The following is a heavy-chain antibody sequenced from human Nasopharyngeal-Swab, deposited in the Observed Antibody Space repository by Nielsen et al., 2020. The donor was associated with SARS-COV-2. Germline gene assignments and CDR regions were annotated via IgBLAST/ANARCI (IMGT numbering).Heavy chain of an antibody. J-gene: IGHJ3*02. CDR2: ISGSGGST. D-gene: IGHD3-10*01. Sequence: VRQAPGKGLEWVSAISGSGGSTYYADSVKGRFTISRDNSKNTLYLQMNSRRAEDTAVYYCAKLSPYYYGSGSSHDAFDIWGQGTMVTVSS. CDR3: AKLSPYYYGSGSSHDAFDI. V-gene: IGHV3-23*01.